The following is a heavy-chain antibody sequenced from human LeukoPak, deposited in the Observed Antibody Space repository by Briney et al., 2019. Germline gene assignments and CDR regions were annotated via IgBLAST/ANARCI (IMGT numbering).Heavy chain of an antibody. D-gene: IGHD5-18*01. CDR3: AKEGGYNYGYLDY. J-gene: IGHJ4*02. CDR1: GFTYSIYA. CDR2: ISGSGDT. Sequence: PGGSLRLSCAVSGFTYSIYAMSWVRQAPGKGLEGVSTISGSGDTYYVDSVKGRFTISRDNSKNTLYLQMNSLRAEDTAVYYCAKEGGYNYGYLDYWGRGTLVTVSS. V-gene: IGHV3-23*01.